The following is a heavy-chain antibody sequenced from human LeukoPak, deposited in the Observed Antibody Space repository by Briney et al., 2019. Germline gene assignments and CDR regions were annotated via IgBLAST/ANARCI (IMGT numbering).Heavy chain of an antibody. CDR1: GGSISSSSYY. V-gene: IGHV4-39*01. D-gene: IGHD3-3*01. Sequence: PSETLSLTCTVSGGSISSSSYYWGWIRQPPGKGLEWIGSIYYSGSTYYNPSLKSRVTISVDTSKNQFSLKLSSVTAADTAVYYCASTASLDFWSGYYFDYWGQGTLVTVSS. CDR3: ASTASLDFWSGYYFDY. CDR2: IYYSGST. J-gene: IGHJ4*02.